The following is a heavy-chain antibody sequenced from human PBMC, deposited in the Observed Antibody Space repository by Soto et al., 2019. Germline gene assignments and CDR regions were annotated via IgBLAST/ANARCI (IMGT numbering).Heavy chain of an antibody. CDR1: GFTFSRYS. D-gene: IGHD1-26*01. J-gene: IGHJ4*02. CDR3: ARRGYSGSYRLFDY. CDR2: ISSSSSYI. Sequence: GGSLRLSCAASGFTFSRYSMNWVRQAPGKGLEWVSSISSSSSYIYYADSVKGRSTISRDNAKNSLYLQMSSLRAEDTAVYYCARRGYSGSYRLFDYWGQGTLVTVSS. V-gene: IGHV3-21*01.